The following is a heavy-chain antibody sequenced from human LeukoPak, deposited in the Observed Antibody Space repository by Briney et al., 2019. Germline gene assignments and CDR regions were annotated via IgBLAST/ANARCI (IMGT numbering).Heavy chain of an antibody. CDR2: ISAYNGNT. V-gene: IGHV1-18*01. Sequence: ASVKVSCKASGYTFTSYGISWVRQAPGQGLEWMGWISAYNGNTNYAQKLQGRVTMTTDTSTSTAYMELRSLRSDDTAVYYCARVQHIVVVPAAIVGYYYMDVWGKGTTVTVSS. CDR3: ARVQHIVVVPAAIVGYYYMDV. CDR1: GYTFTSYG. D-gene: IGHD2-2*02. J-gene: IGHJ6*03.